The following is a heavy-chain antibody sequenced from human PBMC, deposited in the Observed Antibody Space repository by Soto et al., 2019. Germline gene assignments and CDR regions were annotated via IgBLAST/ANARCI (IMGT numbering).Heavy chain of an antibody. V-gene: IGHV3-7*01. J-gene: IGHJ6*03. CDR2: IRQDGGEK. CDR3: APSTEYYYYYMVV. Sequence: EVQLVESGGGLVQPGGSLRLSCAASGFTFSRYWMSWVRQAPGRGLEWVANIRQDGGEKYYLYSVEGRFTISRDNAKKALCLQMNSLRAEDTAVYYCAPSTEYYYYYMVVWGKGTTVTVSS. CDR1: GFTFSRYW.